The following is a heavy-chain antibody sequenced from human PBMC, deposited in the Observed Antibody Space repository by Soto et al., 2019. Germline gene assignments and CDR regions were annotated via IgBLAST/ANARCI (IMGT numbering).Heavy chain of an antibody. CDR3: ASSAAAGTYYDDYYGMYV. V-gene: IGHV3-48*02. CDR1: GFTFSSYS. CDR2: ISSSSSTI. Sequence: EVQLVESGGGLVQPGGSLRLSCAASGFTFSSYSMNWVRQAPGKGLEWVSYISSSSSTIYYADSVKGRFTISRDNAKNSLYLRMNSLRDEDTAVYYCASSAAAGTYYDDYYGMYVWGQGATVTVS. D-gene: IGHD6-13*01. J-gene: IGHJ6*02.